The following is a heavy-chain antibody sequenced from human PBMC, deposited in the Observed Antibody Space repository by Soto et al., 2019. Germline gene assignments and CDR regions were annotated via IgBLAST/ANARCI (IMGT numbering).Heavy chain of an antibody. V-gene: IGHV3-23*01. CDR1: GFTFSSYA. CDR3: AKDNRRTPLYFQR. CDR2: ISGTGGST. J-gene: IGHJ1*01. Sequence: EVQLLESGGGLVQPGGSLRLSCAASGFTFSSYAMSWVRQAPGKGLEWVSAISGTGGSTYYADSVKGRFTISRDNSKNTLYLQMNSLRAEDTAVYYGAKDNRRTPLYFQRWGQGTLVTVSS.